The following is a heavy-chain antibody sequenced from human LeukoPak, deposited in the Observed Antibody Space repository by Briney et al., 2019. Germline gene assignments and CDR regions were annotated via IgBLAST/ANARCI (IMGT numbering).Heavy chain of an antibody. V-gene: IGHV4-59*01. Sequence: GSLRLSCAASGHTFSSYAMSWIRQPPGKGLEWIGYIYYSGSTNYNPSLKSRVTISVDTSKNQFSLKLSSVTAADTAVYYCARGADYYDSSGYPYWGQGTLVTVSS. CDR2: IYYSGST. D-gene: IGHD3-22*01. CDR3: ARGADYYDSSGYPY. J-gene: IGHJ4*02. CDR1: GHTFSSYA.